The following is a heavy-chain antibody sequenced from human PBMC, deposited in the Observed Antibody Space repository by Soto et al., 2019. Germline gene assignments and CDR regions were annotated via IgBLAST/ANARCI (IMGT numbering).Heavy chain of an antibody. V-gene: IGHV1-18*01. Sequence: GASVKVSCKASGYTFTNYGISWVRQAPGQGLEWMGWVSTNSGHTDYAQKFRGRVTMTTDTSTTTAYMELRSLRSDDTAVYYCAREEYRQLDHWGQGTLVTVSS. J-gene: IGHJ5*02. CDR3: AREEYRQLDH. CDR1: GYTFTNYG. CDR2: VSTNSGHT. D-gene: IGHD3-16*02.